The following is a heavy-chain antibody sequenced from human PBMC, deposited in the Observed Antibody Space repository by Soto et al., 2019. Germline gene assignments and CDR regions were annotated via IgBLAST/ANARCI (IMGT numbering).Heavy chain of an antibody. D-gene: IGHD6-6*01. CDR3: ARPIPYSSSSVFYYGMDV. Sequence: QVQLVQSGAEVKKPGSSVKVSCKASGGTLSSYAISWVRQAPGQGLEWMGGIIPIFGTANYAQKFQGRVTITADESTSTAYMELSSLRSEDTAVYYCARPIPYSSSSVFYYGMDVWGQGTTVTVSS. CDR1: GGTLSSYA. J-gene: IGHJ6*02. CDR2: IIPIFGTA. V-gene: IGHV1-69*01.